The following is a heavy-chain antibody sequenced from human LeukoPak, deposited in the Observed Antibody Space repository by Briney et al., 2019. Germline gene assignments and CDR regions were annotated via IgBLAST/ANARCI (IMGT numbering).Heavy chain of an antibody. Sequence: PGGSLRLSCAASGFTFSSYSMNWVRQAPGKGLEWVSSISSSSSYIYYADPVKGRFTISRDNAKNSLYLQMNSLRAEDTAVYYCASGDSSSWYLMGYWGPGTLVTVSS. CDR2: ISSSSSYI. D-gene: IGHD6-13*01. CDR1: GFTFSSYS. V-gene: IGHV3-21*01. CDR3: ASGDSSSWYLMGY. J-gene: IGHJ4*02.